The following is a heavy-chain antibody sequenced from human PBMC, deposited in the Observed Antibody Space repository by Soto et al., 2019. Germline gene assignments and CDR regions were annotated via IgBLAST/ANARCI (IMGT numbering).Heavy chain of an antibody. D-gene: IGHD3-10*01. CDR3: ARGRVDGGELDL. CDR2: IWSDASNK. J-gene: IGHJ4*02. V-gene: IGHV3-33*01. CDR1: GFTFRPYG. Sequence: VQLVESGGGVVQTGRSLRLSCAASGFTFRPYGMYWVRQAPGKGLAGVAVIWSDASNKYYEDSVRGRFTISRDNSEYTLYLQMSSLRAEDSAVYYWARGRVDGGELDLWGQGTLVTVSS.